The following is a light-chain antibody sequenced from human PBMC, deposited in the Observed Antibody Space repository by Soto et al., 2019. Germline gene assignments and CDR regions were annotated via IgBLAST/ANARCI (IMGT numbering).Light chain of an antibody. Sequence: DIQMTQSPTSLSASVGDRVTITCRASQGIRNFVAWYQQNPGKAPKLLIYAASTLQSGVPSRFSGSGSGTDFPLTINSLQPEDVATYSCQKYSSVPVFGPGTKVEIK. V-gene: IGKV1-27*01. CDR1: QGIRNF. J-gene: IGKJ3*01. CDR3: QKYSSVPV. CDR2: AAS.